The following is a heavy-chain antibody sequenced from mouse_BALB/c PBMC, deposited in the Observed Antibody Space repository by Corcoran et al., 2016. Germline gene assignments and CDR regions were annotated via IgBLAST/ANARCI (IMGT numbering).Heavy chain of an antibody. V-gene: IGHV9-1*02. D-gene: IGHD1-1*01. J-gene: IGHJ4*01. CDR1: GYTFTNYG. CDR2: INTYTGEP. CDR3: ARSYYGSSMDY. Sequence: QIQLVQSGPELKKPGETVKISCKASGYTFTNYGMNWVKQAPGKGLKWMGWINTYTGEPTYADDFKGRFAFSLETSASTAYLQINNLKNEDMATYFGARSYYGSSMDYWGQGTSVTVSS.